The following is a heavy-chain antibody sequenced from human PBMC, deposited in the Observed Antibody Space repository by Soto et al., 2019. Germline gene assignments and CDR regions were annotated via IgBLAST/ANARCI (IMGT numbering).Heavy chain of an antibody. CDR3: TRLVLGSVVY. CDR2: IRSKAKSYAT. J-gene: IGHJ4*02. Sequence: EVQLVESGGALAQPGGSLNLSCPASGFTSRGSTMNWVRKPSGKGLEWVGRIRSKAKSYATAYAASVKGRFTISRDDSKNTAYLQMNSLKTEDTAVYYCTRLVLGSVVYWGQGTLVTVSS. D-gene: IGHD2-15*01. CDR1: GFTSRGST. V-gene: IGHV3-73*02.